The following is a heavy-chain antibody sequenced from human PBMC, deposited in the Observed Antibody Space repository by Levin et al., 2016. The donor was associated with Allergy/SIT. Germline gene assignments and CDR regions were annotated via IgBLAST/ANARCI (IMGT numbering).Heavy chain of an antibody. J-gene: IGHJ4*02. Sequence: SGPTLVKPTQTLTLTCTFSGFSLSTSGMRASWIRQPPGKALEWLARIDWDDDKFYSTSLKTRLTISKDTSKNQVVLTMTNMDPVDTATYYCARTLLCITIFGVVIILNDYWGQGTLVTVSS. CDR2: IDWDDDK. CDR3: ARTLLCITIFGVVIILNDY. D-gene: IGHD3-3*01. V-gene: IGHV2-70*04. CDR1: GFSLSTSGMR.